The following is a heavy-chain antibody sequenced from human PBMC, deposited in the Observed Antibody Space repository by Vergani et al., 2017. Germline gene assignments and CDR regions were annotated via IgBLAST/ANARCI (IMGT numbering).Heavy chain of an antibody. D-gene: IGHD4-17*01. J-gene: IGHJ1*01. Sequence: QVQLVQSGSELKKPGASVTVSCKASGYTFTNYAVNWVRQAPGQGLEWMGWINTNTGNPTYAQGFTGRFVFSLDTSVSTAYLQISSLKAEDTAVYYCARGTYGDYDEYFQHWGQGTLVTVSS. CDR3: ARGTYGDYDEYFQH. CDR2: INTNTGNP. V-gene: IGHV7-4-1*02. CDR1: GYTFTNYA.